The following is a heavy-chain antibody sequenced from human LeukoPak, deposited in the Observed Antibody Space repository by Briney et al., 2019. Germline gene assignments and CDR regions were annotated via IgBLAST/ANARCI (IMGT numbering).Heavy chain of an antibody. V-gene: IGHV3-23*01. J-gene: IGHJ4*02. CDR1: GFIFSSYA. CDR2: ISGGDTST. CDR3: AKNLNGGNTHSDY. D-gene: IGHD4-23*01. Sequence: GGSPRLSCAASGFIFSSYAMNWVRQAPGKGLEWVSTISGGDTSTFYADSVKGRFTISRDNSKNTLYLQMNNLRAEDTAVYYCAKNLNGGNTHSDYWGQGTLVTVSS.